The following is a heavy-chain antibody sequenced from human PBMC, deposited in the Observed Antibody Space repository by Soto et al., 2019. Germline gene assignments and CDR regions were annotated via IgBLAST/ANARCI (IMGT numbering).Heavy chain of an antibody. V-gene: IGHV3-30-3*01. Sequence: QVQLVESGGGVVQPGRSLRLSCAASGFTFSSYAMHWVRQAPGKGLEWVAVISYDGSNKYYADSVKGRFTISRDNSKNTLYLQMNSLRAEDTAVYYCARDIPSDISGLSNRHDYLGQGTLVTVSS. CDR2: ISYDGSNK. D-gene: IGHD2-21*01. J-gene: IGHJ4*02. CDR3: ARDIPSDISGLSNRHDY. CDR1: GFTFSSYA.